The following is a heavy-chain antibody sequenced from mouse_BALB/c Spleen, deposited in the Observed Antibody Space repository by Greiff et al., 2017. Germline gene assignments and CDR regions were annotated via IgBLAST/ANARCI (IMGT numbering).Heavy chain of an antibody. V-gene: IGHV5-15*02. Sequence: EVMLVESGGGLVQPGGSRKLSCAASGFTFSDYGMAWVRQAPGKGPEWVAFISNLAYSIYYADTVTGRFTISRENAKNTLYLEMSSLRSEDTAMYYCARETYDGLMDYWGQGTSVTVSS. CDR1: GFTFSDYG. CDR2: ISNLAYSI. J-gene: IGHJ4*01. CDR3: ARETYDGLMDY. D-gene: IGHD2-3*01.